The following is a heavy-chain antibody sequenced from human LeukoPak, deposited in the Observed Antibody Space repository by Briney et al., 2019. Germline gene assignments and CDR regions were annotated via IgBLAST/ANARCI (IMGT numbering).Heavy chain of an antibody. CDR1: GYTFTGYY. Sequence: ASVKVSCKASGYTFTGYYIHWVRQAPGQGLEWMGCIDPSTGGTKFAQKFQGRVTMTRDTSIITAYMEMSSLRSDDTAVYYCARVRFRDLHAFDIWGQGTMVTVSP. CDR2: IDPSTGGT. J-gene: IGHJ3*02. CDR3: ARVRFRDLHAFDI. D-gene: IGHD3-10*01. V-gene: IGHV1-2*02.